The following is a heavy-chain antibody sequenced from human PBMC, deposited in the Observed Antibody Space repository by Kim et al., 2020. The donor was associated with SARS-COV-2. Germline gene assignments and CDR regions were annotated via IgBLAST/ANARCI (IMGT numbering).Heavy chain of an antibody. V-gene: IGHV7-4-1*02. CDR3: ARDLVRWSRNRQEIVVVPAAIGY. CDR1: GYTFTSYA. Sequence: ASVKVSCKASGYTFTSYAMNWVRQAPGQGLEWMGWINTNTGNPTYAQGFTGRFVFSLDTSVSTAYVQISSLKAEDTAVYYCARDLVRWSRNRQEIVVVPAAIGYWGQGTLVTVSS. D-gene: IGHD2-2*01. CDR2: INTNTGNP. J-gene: IGHJ4*02.